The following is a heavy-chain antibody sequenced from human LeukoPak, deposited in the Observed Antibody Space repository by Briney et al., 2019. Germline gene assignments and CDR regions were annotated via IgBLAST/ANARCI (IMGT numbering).Heavy chain of an antibody. CDR1: GYTFTSYG. D-gene: IGHD2-2*01. Sequence: GASVKVSCKASGYTFTSYGISWGRQAPGQGLEWMGWISAYNGNTNYAQKLQGRVTMTTDTSTSTAYMELRSLRSDDTAVYYCASHFGGYCSSTSCCRGYGMDVWGQGTTVTVSS. J-gene: IGHJ6*02. CDR3: ASHFGGYCSSTSCCRGYGMDV. CDR2: ISAYNGNT. V-gene: IGHV1-18*01.